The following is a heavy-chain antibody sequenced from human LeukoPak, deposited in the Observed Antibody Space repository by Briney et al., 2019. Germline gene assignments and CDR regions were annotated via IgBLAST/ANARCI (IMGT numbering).Heavy chain of an antibody. CDR3: AKTSLLAVVHYFDY. CDR1: GFTFSSYW. D-gene: IGHD6-19*01. V-gene: IGHV3-7*03. CDR2: INHNGNVN. J-gene: IGHJ4*02. Sequence: GGSLRLSCAASGFTFSSYWMNWARQAPGKGLEWVASINHNGNVNYYVDSVKGRFTVSRDNSKNTLHLQMSSLRAEDTAVYYCAKTSLLAVVHYFDYWGQGTLVTVSS.